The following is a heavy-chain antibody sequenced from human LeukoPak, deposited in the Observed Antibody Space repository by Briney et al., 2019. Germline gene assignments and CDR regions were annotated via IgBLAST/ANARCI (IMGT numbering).Heavy chain of an antibody. Sequence: GGSLRLSCAASGFTFSSYWMPWVRQAPGKGLVWVSRINSDGSSTSYADSVKGRFTISRDNAKNTLYLQMNSLRAEDTAVYYCARDRGSGWFPYYYYGMDVWGQGTTVTVSS. CDR3: ARDRGSGWFPYYYYGMDV. V-gene: IGHV3-74*01. CDR1: GFTFSSYW. J-gene: IGHJ6*02. CDR2: INSDGSST. D-gene: IGHD6-19*01.